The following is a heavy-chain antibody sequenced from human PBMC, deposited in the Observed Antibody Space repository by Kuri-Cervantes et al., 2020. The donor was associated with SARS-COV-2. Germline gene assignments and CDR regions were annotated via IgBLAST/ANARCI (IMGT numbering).Heavy chain of an antibody. CDR2: ISAYNGNT. J-gene: IGHJ6*02. CDR3: ARESDSNYAINYYYGMDV. V-gene: IGHV1-18*01. D-gene: IGHD4-11*01. CDR1: GYTFTSYG. Sequence: ASVKVSCKASGYTFTSYGISWVRQAPGQGLEWMGWISAYNGNTNYAQKLQGRVTMTTDTSTSTAYMELSSLRSEDTAVYYCARESDSNYAINYYYGMDVWGQGTTVTVSS.